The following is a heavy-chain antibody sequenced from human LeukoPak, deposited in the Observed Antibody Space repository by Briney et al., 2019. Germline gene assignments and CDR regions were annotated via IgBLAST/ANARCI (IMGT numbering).Heavy chain of an antibody. D-gene: IGHD3-3*01. CDR3: AKDGADYDSDYFDY. CDR2: ISGGGGTT. V-gene: IGHV3-23*01. CDR1: GFTFSSYA. J-gene: IGHJ4*02. Sequence: PGGSLRLSCAASGFTFSSYAMSWVRQAPGKGLEWVSRISGGGGTTYYAAPVKGRFTISRDNSKNTLYLQINSLRAEDTAVYYCAKDGADYDSDYFDYWGQGTLVTVSS.